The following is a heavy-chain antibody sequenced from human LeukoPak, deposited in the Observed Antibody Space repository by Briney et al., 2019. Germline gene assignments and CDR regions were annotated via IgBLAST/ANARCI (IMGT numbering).Heavy chain of an antibody. CDR1: GYTFTSYA. J-gene: IGHJ6*03. Sequence: GASVKVSCKASGYTFTSYAMNWVRQAPGQGLEWMGWINTNTGNPTYAQGFTGRFVFSLDTSVSTAYLQISSLKAEDTAVYYCARPGVPAATIYYYYYYMDVWGKGTTVTVSS. V-gene: IGHV7-4-1*02. CDR2: INTNTGNP. D-gene: IGHD2-2*01. CDR3: ARPGVPAATIYYYYYYMDV.